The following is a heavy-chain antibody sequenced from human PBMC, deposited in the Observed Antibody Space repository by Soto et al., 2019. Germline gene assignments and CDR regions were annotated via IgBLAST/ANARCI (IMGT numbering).Heavy chain of an antibody. J-gene: IGHJ6*02. V-gene: IGHV3-9*01. CDR3: AKDKVGAPQYYGMDV. D-gene: IGHD1-26*01. Sequence: PGGSLRLSCAASGFNFDDYAMHWVRQAPGTGLEWVSSMGWCSDTIDYADSVNGRFTVSRDNGKHVLYLQMNSLRAEDTALYFCAKDKVGAPQYYGMDVWGQGTTVTVSS. CDR2: MGWCSDTI. CDR1: GFNFDDYA.